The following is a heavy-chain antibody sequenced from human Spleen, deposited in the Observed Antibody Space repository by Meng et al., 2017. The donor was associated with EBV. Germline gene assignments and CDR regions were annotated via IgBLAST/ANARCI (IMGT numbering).Heavy chain of an antibody. CDR2: IYWDDDK. CDR3: AHGVVPAAMMVNYYLDY. CDR1: GVSLSTSGVG. Sequence: ITWKDPVPPLLQPTHTPPLTCTFSGVSLSTSGVGVGWIRQPPGKALEWLALIYWDDDKRYSPSLKSRLTITKDTSKNQVVLTMTDMDPVDTATYYCAHGVVPAAMMVNYYLDYWGQGTLVTVSS. V-gene: IGHV2-5*02. J-gene: IGHJ4*02. D-gene: IGHD2-2*01.